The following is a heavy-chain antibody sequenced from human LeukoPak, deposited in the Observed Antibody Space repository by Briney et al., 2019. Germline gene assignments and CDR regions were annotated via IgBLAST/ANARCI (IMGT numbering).Heavy chain of an antibody. CDR1: GLTFSTYS. CDR2: ISSSSSNI. Sequence: KPGVSLRLSCAASGLTFSTYSMNWVRQAPGKGLEWVSSISSSSSNIYYADSLRGRFTISRDNAKNSLYLQMNSLRAEDTAVYYCASSTAGRWYRDSHYFDYWGQGILVTVSS. CDR3: ASSTAGRWYRDSHYFDY. J-gene: IGHJ4*02. D-gene: IGHD4-23*01. V-gene: IGHV3-21*01.